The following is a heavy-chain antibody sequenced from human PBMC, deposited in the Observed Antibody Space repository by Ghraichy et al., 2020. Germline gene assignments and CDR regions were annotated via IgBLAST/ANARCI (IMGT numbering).Heavy chain of an antibody. D-gene: IGHD4-17*01. Sequence: LSLTCAASGFTFSSYAMSWVRQAPGKGLEWVSAISGSGGSTYYADSVKGRFTISRDNSKNTLYLQMNSLRAEDTAVYYCAKETTVIPYWYFDLWGRGTLVTVSS. CDR2: ISGSGGST. CDR1: GFTFSSYA. CDR3: AKETTVIPYWYFDL. V-gene: IGHV3-23*01. J-gene: IGHJ2*01.